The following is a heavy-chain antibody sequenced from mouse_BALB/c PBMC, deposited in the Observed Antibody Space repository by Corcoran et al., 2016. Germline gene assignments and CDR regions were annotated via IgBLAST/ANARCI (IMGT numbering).Heavy chain of an antibody. J-gene: IGHJ1*01. CDR2: INPYNGGT. CDR3: ARMGASDYGGWYLDV. D-gene: IGHD2-4*01. Sequence: EVQLQQSGPELVKPGASMKISCKVSGYSFTGYTMNWVKQSHGKNLEWIGLINPYNGGTSYNQKFKGKATLTVDKSSSTDYMELLSLTSEDSAVYSCARMGASDYGGWYLDVCGAGTAVTVSS. V-gene: IGHV1-18*01. CDR1: GYSFTGYT.